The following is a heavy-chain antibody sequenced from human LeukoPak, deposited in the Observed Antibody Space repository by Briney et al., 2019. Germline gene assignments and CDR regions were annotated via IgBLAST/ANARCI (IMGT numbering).Heavy chain of an antibody. Sequence: SETLSLTCTVSGGSISSGSYYWSWIRQPAGKGLEWIGRIYTSGSTNYNPSLKSRVTISVDTSKNQFSLKLSSVTAADTAVYYCARDSPIDDFWSGSLTFVYWGQGTLVTVSS. CDR1: GGSISSGSYY. CDR3: ARDSPIDDFWSGSLTFVY. J-gene: IGHJ4*02. V-gene: IGHV4-61*02. D-gene: IGHD3-3*01. CDR2: IYTSGST.